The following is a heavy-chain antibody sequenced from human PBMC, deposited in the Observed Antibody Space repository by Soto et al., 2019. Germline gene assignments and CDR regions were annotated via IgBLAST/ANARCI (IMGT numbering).Heavy chain of an antibody. CDR2: IIPIFGTA. CDR3: GYRSSSMSWFDP. CDR1: GGTCSSYA. V-gene: IGHV1-69*06. D-gene: IGHD6-6*01. J-gene: IGHJ5*02. Sequence: AASVKFSCKASGGTCSSYAISWLRQAHGQGLEWMGGIIPIFGTADYAQKFQGRVTITADKSTSTAYMELSSLRSEDTAVYYCGYRSSSMSWFDPCGQGTLVTVSS.